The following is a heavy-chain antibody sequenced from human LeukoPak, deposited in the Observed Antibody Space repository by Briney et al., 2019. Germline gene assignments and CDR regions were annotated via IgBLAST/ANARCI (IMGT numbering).Heavy chain of an antibody. D-gene: IGHD2-21*02. CDR1: GGSISSGGYY. Sequence: PSETLSLTCTVSGGSISSGGYYWSWIRQHPGKGLEWIGYIYYSGSTYYNPSLKSRVTISVDTSKNQFSLKLSSVTAADTAVYYCARHMSVTYDAFDLWGRGTMVTVSS. CDR3: ARHMSVTYDAFDL. CDR2: IYYSGST. V-gene: IGHV4-31*03. J-gene: IGHJ3*01.